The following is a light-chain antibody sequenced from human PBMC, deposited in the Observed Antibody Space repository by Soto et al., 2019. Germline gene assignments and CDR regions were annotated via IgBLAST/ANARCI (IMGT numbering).Light chain of an antibody. CDR2: DAS. Sequence: EIVLTQSPGTLSLSPGERATLSCRASQSVSSYLAWYQQKPGQAPRLLIHDASNRATGIPARFSGSGSGTDFTLTISSLEPEDFAVYYCQQRSSWPWTF. J-gene: IGKJ1*01. CDR1: QSVSSY. CDR3: QQRSSWPWT. V-gene: IGKV3-11*01.